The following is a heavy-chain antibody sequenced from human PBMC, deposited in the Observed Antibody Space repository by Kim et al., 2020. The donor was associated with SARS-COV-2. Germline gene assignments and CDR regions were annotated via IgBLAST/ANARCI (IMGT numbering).Heavy chain of an antibody. CDR1: GFTFSSYW. CDR3: ARAFKIVVVPAATGTQSTEPPAEPIL. CDR2: IKQDGSEK. V-gene: IGHV3-7*03. J-gene: IGHJ2*01. D-gene: IGHD2-2*01. Sequence: GGSLRLSCAASGFTFSSYWMSWVRQAPGKGLEWVANIKQDGSEKYYVDSVKGRFTISRDNAKNSLYLQMNSLRAEDTAVYYCARAFKIVVVPAATGTQSTEPPAEPILWGRGTLVTVSS.